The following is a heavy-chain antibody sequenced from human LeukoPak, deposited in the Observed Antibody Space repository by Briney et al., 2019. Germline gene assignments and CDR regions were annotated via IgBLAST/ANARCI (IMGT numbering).Heavy chain of an antibody. CDR2: ISSSSSYI. Sequence: GGSLRLSCVASGFTVTNNYMTWVRQAPGKGLEWVSSISSSSSYIYYADSVKGRFTISRDNAKNSLYLQMNSLRAEDTAVYYCARARDCSTTSCYAIFDYWGQGTLVTISS. CDR1: GFTVTNNY. D-gene: IGHD2-2*01. CDR3: ARARDCSTTSCYAIFDY. J-gene: IGHJ4*02. V-gene: IGHV3-21*01.